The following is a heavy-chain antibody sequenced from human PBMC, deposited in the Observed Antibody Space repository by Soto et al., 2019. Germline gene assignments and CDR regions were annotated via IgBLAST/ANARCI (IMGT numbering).Heavy chain of an antibody. CDR3: ARDSARFYYYYYGMDV. V-gene: IGHV4-34*01. CDR1: GGSFSGYY. Sequence: SETLSLTCTVSGGSFSGYYWSWIRQPPGKGLEWIGEINHSGSTNYNPSLKSRVTISVDTSKNQFSLKLSSVTAADTAVYYCARDSARFYYYYYGMDVWGQGTTVTVSS. J-gene: IGHJ6*02. D-gene: IGHD2-15*01. CDR2: INHSGST.